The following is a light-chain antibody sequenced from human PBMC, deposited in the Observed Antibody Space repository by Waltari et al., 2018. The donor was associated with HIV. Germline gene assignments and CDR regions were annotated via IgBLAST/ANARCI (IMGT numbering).Light chain of an antibody. CDR1: TSDAASFDY. CDR2: EVS. V-gene: IGLV2-14*01. CDR3: GSYTATNSMM. J-gene: IGLJ3*02. Sequence: QSALTQPAYVSGSPGQSITISCTGPTSDAASFDYVSLYQQHPGKVPTLIIYEVSFRASGVSNRFSASKSGNTTSLTISGLQAEDEAVYYCGSYTATNSMMFGGGTKLTVL.